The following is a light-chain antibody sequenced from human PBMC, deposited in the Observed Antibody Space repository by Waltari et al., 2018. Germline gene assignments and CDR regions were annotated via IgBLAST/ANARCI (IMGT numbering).Light chain of an antibody. J-gene: IGKJ2*01. V-gene: IGKV1-5*03. CDR2: KTS. CDR1: QSISNW. Sequence: DIRMTQSPSSLSASVGDRVTITCRASQSISNWLAWYQQKQGKAPILLNYKTSTLKLGVTSSFSGGVSVTQFTLTISSLQPDDFSTYYCQQYNTYSSFGQGTKLEIK. CDR3: QQYNTYSS.